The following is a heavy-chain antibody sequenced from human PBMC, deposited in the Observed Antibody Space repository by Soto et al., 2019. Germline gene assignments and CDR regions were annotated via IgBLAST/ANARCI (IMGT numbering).Heavy chain of an antibody. CDR1: GGTFSSYA. Sequence: QVQLVQSGAEVKKPGSSVKVSCTASGGTFSSYAISWVRQAPGQGLEWMGGIIPIVGTANYPQKFQGRVTITADESTNTTYMELSSLRSEDTAVYYCAKGSTIIAARRGWFDPWGQGTLVTVSS. V-gene: IGHV1-69*01. J-gene: IGHJ5*02. D-gene: IGHD6-6*01. CDR3: AKGSTIIAARRGWFDP. CDR2: IIPIVGTA.